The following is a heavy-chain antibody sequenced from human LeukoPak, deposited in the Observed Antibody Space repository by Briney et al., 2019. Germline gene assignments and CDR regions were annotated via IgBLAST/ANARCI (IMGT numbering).Heavy chain of an antibody. CDR2: IIPIFGTA. CDR1: GYTFNSYG. V-gene: IGHV1-69*06. Sequence: GASVKVSCKASGYTFNSYGISWVRQAPGQGLEWMGGIIPIFGTANYAQKFQGRVTITADKSTSTAYMELSSLRSEDTAVYYCAREGYSYGPKFDYWGQGTLVTVSS. D-gene: IGHD5-18*01. J-gene: IGHJ4*02. CDR3: AREGYSYGPKFDY.